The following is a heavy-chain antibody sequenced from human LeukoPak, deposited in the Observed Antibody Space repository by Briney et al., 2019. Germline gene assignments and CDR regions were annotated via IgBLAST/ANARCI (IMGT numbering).Heavy chain of an antibody. CDR1: GYTFTSYG. D-gene: IGHD3-3*01. CDR2: IGAYNGNT. J-gene: IGHJ5*02. CDR3: ARDKDDFWSGYDNWFDP. Sequence: ASVKVSCKASGYTFTSYGISWVRQAPGQGLEWMGWIGAYNGNTNYAQKLQGRVTMTTDTSTSTAYMELRSLRSDDTAVYYCARDKDDFWSGYDNWFDPWGQGTLVTVSS. V-gene: IGHV1-18*01.